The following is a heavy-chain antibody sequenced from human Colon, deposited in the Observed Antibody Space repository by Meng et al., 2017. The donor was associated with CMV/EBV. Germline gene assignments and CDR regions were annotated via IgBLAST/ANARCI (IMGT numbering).Heavy chain of an antibody. CDR2: ISGSGGGT. J-gene: IGHJ4*02. D-gene: IGHD6-13*01. CDR3: AKDLLGFSSSWFDY. CDR1: GFTFSSYA. V-gene: IGHV3-23*01. Sequence: GGSLRLSCAASGFTFSSYAMSWVRQAPGKGLEWVSAISGSGGGTYYADSVKGRFTISRDNSKNTLYLQMNSLRAEDTAVYYCAKDLLGFSSSWFDYWGQGTLVTVSS.